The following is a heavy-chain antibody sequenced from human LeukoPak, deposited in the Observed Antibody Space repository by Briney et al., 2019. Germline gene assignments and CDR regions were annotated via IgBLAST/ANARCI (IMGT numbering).Heavy chain of an antibody. CDR3: ARDNDSSGWSDFDY. CDR1: GFTFSSYA. J-gene: IGHJ4*02. D-gene: IGHD6-19*01. CDR2: ISYDGSNK. Sequence: GRSLRLSCAASGFTFSSYAMHWVRQAPGKGLEWVAVISYDGSNKYYADSVKGRFTISRDNSKNTLYLQMNSLRAEDTAVYYCARDNDSSGWSDFDYWGQGTLVTVSS. V-gene: IGHV3-30-3*01.